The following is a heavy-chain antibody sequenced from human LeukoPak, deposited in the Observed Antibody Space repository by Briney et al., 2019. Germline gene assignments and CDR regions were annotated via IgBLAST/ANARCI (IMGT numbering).Heavy chain of an antibody. D-gene: IGHD1-26*01. CDR3: AREVGSFDY. J-gene: IGHJ4*02. CDR1: GYSFTSYW. Sequence: GESLKISCKASGYSFTSYWIGWVRQAPGKGLEWVSVISSSGGDTYYADSVKGRFTISRDNSKNTLYLQMNSLRAEDTAVYYCAREVGSFDYWGQGTLVTVSS. V-gene: IGHV3-23*01. CDR2: ISSSGGDT.